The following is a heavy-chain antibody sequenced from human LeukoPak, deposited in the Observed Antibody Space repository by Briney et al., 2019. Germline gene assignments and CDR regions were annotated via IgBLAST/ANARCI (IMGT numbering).Heavy chain of an antibody. V-gene: IGHV3-33*01. Sequence: GGSLRLSCAASGFTFSSYGMHWVRQDPGKGLEWVAVIWYDGSNKYYADSVKGRFTISRDNSKNTLYLQMNSLRAEDTAVYYCARDFTGRYDSSGYSPGYWGQGTLVTVSS. CDR1: GFTFSSYG. CDR2: IWYDGSNK. CDR3: ARDFTGRYDSSGYSPGY. D-gene: IGHD3-22*01. J-gene: IGHJ4*02.